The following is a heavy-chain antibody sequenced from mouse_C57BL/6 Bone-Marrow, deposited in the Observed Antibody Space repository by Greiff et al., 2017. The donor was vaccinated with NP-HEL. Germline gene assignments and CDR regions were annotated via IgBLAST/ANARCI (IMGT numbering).Heavy chain of an antibody. CDR1: GYTFTSYW. CDR2: IDPSDSYT. CDR3: AREAYSNYDY. Sequence: VQLQQPGAELVMPGASVKLSCKASGYTFTSYWMHWVKQRPGQGLEWIGEIDPSDSYTNYNQKFKGKSTLTVDKSSSTAYMQLSSLTSEDSAVYYCAREAYSNYDYWGRGTTLTVSS. D-gene: IGHD2-5*01. J-gene: IGHJ2*01. V-gene: IGHV1-69*01.